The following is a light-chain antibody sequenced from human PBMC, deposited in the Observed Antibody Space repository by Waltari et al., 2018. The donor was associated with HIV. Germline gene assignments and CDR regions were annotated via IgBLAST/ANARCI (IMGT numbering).Light chain of an antibody. J-gene: IGLJ2*01. CDR3: QACVDNSVI. CDR1: SVGSKS. Sequence: SYVLTQPPSVSVAPGQTARITCGGNSVGSKSVHWYQQKSGQAPVLVVYDDSDRPSGIPERFSGSNSGNTATLTISRVEDGDEADYYCQACVDNSVIFAGGTRLTVL. V-gene: IGLV3-21*02. CDR2: DDS.